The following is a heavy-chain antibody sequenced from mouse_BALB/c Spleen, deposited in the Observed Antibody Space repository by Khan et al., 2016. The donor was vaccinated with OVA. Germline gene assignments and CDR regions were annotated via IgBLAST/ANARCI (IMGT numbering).Heavy chain of an antibody. J-gene: IGHJ1*01. Sequence: VQLKQSGPGLVKPSQSLSLTCTVTGYSITSDYARYLIRQFPRNILWRMVYITSSGSTSYNPTLKSRIPFTRDKSNNQFFLQFNSLTTEDSATYYCARRRGGNYCRFWYFDVGGAGTTVTVSA. CDR2: ITSSGST. CDR1: GYSITSDYA. V-gene: IGHV3-2*02. D-gene: IGHD2-14*01. CDR3: ARRRGGNYCRFWYFDV.